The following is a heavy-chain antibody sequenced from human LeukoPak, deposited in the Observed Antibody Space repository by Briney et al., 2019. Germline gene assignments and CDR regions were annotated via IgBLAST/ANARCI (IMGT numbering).Heavy chain of an antibody. D-gene: IGHD6-13*01. CDR1: GGSISSSSYY. Sequence: SETLSLTCTVSGGSISSSSYYWGWIRQPPGKGLEWIGSIYYSGSTYYNPSLKSRVTISVDTSKDQFSLKLSSVTAADTAVYYCARPPVAQQLRHEYYYYYGMDVWGQGTTVTVSS. CDR3: ARPPVAQQLRHEYYYYYGMDV. CDR2: IYYSGST. J-gene: IGHJ6*02. V-gene: IGHV4-39*01.